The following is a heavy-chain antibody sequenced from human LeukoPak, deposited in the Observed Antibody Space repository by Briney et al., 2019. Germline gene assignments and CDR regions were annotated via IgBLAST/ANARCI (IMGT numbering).Heavy chain of an antibody. Sequence: SETLSLTCAVSGGSISSGGYSWSWIRQPPGKGLEWIGYIYHSGSTYYSPSLKSRVTISVDRSKNQFSLKLSSVTAADTAVYYCARDRNYYGSGDAFDIWGRGTMVTVSS. CDR1: GGSISSGGYS. J-gene: IGHJ3*02. CDR3: ARDRNYYGSGDAFDI. D-gene: IGHD3-10*01. CDR2: IYHSGST. V-gene: IGHV4-30-2*01.